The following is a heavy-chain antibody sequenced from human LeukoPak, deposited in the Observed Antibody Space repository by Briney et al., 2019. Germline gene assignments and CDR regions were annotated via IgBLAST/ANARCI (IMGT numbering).Heavy chain of an antibody. J-gene: IGHJ5*02. CDR1: GGSISSHY. CDR2: IYYSGST. CDR3: ARTATYYDFCSGYYTGYNWFDP. V-gene: IGHV4-59*11. Sequence: SETLSLTCTVSGGSISSHYWSWIRQPPGKGLEWIGYIYYSGSTNYNPSLKSRVTISVDTSKNQFSLKLSSVTAADTAVYYCARTATYYDFCSGYYTGYNWFDPWGQGTLVTVSS. D-gene: IGHD3-3*01.